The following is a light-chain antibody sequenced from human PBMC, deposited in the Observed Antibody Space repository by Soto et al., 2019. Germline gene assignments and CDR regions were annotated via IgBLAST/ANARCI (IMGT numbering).Light chain of an antibody. CDR2: DNN. J-gene: IGLJ2*01. Sequence: QSVLTQPPSVSAAPGQKVTISCSGSSSNIGNNYVSWYQQLPGTAPKLLIYDNNKRPSGIPDRSSGSKSGTSATLGIAGLQTGDEADYYCGTWDSSLSAGFHVVFGGGTKVTVL. CDR3: GTWDSSLSAGFHVV. V-gene: IGLV1-51*01. CDR1: SSNIGNNY.